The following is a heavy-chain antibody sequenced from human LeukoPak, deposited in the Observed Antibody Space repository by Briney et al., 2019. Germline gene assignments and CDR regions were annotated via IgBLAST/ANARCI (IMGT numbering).Heavy chain of an antibody. CDR1: GLTFSSYW. CDR3: ARGIAVAGHYYYMDV. J-gene: IGHJ6*03. V-gene: IGHV3-7*01. D-gene: IGHD6-19*01. Sequence: PGGSLRLSCAASGLTFSSYWMSWVRQAPGKGLEWVANIKQDGSEKYYVDSVKGRFTISRDNAKNSLYLQMNSLRAEDTAVYYCARGIAVAGHYYYMDVWGKGTTVTVSS. CDR2: IKQDGSEK.